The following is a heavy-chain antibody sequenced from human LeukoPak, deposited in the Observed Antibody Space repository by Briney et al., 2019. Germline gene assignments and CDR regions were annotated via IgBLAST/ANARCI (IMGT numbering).Heavy chain of an antibody. D-gene: IGHD2-21*02. V-gene: IGHV1-2*06. CDR1: GYTFTGYY. CDR3: ARDYCGGDCFPDY. CDR2: INPNSGDT. J-gene: IGHJ4*02. Sequence: ASVKVSCTASGYTFTGYYVHWVRQAPGQGLEWMGRINPNSGDTNYAQKFQGRVTMTRDTSTSTAYMELSRLRSDDTAVYYCARDYCGGDCFPDYWGQGTLVTVSS.